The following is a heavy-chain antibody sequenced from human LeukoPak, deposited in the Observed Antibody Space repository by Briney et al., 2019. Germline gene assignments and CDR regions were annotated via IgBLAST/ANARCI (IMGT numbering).Heavy chain of an antibody. J-gene: IGHJ4*02. D-gene: IGHD4-17*01. Sequence: GGSLRLSCAASGFTFSSYGMHWVRQAPGKGLEWVAFIRYDGSNKYYADSVKGRFTISRDNAKNSLYLQMNSLRAEDTAVYYCARDLYGARSGWGQGTLVTVSS. CDR3: ARDLYGARSG. CDR1: GFTFSSYG. CDR2: IRYDGSNK. V-gene: IGHV3-30*02.